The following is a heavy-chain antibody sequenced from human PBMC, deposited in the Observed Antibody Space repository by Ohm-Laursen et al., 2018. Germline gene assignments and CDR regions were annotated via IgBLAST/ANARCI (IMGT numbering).Heavy chain of an antibody. CDR2: INEDGSEK. CDR3: VKDAGGTYDY. Sequence: SLRLSCAASGFTFSSYEMNWGRQAPGKGLEWVANINEDGSEKNYVDSVKGRFTISRDNGKNSLYLQMNSLRAEDTAVYYCVKDAGGTYDYWGQGTLVTVSS. CDR1: GFTFSSYE. J-gene: IGHJ4*02. V-gene: IGHV3-7*01.